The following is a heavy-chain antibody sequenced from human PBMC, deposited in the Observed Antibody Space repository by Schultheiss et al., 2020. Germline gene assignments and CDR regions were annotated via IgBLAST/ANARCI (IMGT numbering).Heavy chain of an antibody. Sequence: SETLSLTCTVSGGSISSGSYYWSWIRQHPGKGLEWIGYIYYSGSTYYNPSLKSLVTISVDTSKNQFSLKLSSVTAADTAVYYCARVEKSGSSSNNYYFDYWGQGTLVTVSS. CDR2: IYYSGST. V-gene: IGHV4-31*01. D-gene: IGHD6-6*01. CDR3: ARVEKSGSSSNNYYFDY. J-gene: IGHJ4*02. CDR1: GGSISSGSYY.